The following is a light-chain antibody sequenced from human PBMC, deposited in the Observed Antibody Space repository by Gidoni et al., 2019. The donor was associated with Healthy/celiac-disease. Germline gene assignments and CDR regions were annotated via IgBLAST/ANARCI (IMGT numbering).Light chain of an antibody. CDR1: QSLLHSNGYNY. J-gene: IGKJ2*01. CDR2: LGS. CDR3: MQALQTPRT. Sequence: DIVMPQSPLSMPVTPGEPAYISCRSSQSLLHSNGYNYLDWYLQKPGQSPQLLIYLGSNRASGVTDRFSGSGSGTDFTLKISRVEAEDVGVDYCMQALQTPRTFGQGTKLEIK. V-gene: IGKV2-28*01.